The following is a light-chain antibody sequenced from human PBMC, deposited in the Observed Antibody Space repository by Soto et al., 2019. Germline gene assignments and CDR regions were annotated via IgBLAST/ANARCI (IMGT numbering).Light chain of an antibody. CDR1: QSVSSK. CDR2: GAS. Sequence: ETVVTQSPGTLYVSPGERATLSCRASQSVSSKLAGYQQKPGQAPRLLIYGASTRATGLPARFSGSGSGSEFTLTISSLQSEDFAVYYCQQYAYWPYTFGQGTKLGIK. J-gene: IGKJ2*01. CDR3: QQYAYWPYT. V-gene: IGKV3-15*01.